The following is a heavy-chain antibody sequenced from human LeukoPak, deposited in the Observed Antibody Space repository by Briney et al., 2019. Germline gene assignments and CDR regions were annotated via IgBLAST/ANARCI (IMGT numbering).Heavy chain of an antibody. D-gene: IGHD4-23*01. J-gene: IGHJ4*02. Sequence: GRSLRLSCAASGFTFSNYGMHWVRQAPGKGPEWVALIRYDGNTKYYADSVKGRFTVSRDNSKNTLYLQMNSLRAEDTAVYYCAKFQLGGYSGNYWGQGTLVTVSS. V-gene: IGHV3-30*02. CDR3: AKFQLGGYSGNY. CDR1: GFTFSNYG. CDR2: IRYDGNTK.